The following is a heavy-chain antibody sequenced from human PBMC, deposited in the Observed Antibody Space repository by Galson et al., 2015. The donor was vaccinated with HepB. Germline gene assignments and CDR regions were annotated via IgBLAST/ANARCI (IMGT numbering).Heavy chain of an antibody. Sequence: LSLTCTVSGGSISSGDYYWSWIRQPPGKGLEWIGYIYYSGSTYYNPSLKSRVTISVDTSKNQFSLKLSSVTAADTAVYYCARGNQNYYYDSSGSLAYWGQGTLVTVSS. D-gene: IGHD3-22*01. CDR1: GGSISSGDYY. CDR3: ARGNQNYYYDSSGSLAY. J-gene: IGHJ4*02. CDR2: IYYSGST. V-gene: IGHV4-30-4*01.